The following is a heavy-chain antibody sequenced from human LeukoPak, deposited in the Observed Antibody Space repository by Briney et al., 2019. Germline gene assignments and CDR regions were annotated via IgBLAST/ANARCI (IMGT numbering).Heavy chain of an antibody. J-gene: IGHJ4*02. Sequence: ASVKVSCKASGYTFTSYYMHWVRQAPGQGLEWMGIINPSGGSTSYAQKFQGRVTMTRDTSIRTAYMERSSLISDDTAVYFCARDWYSGNSDYFDYWGQGTLVTVSS. CDR1: GYTFTSYY. V-gene: IGHV1-46*01. D-gene: IGHD1-26*01. CDR2: INPSGGST. CDR3: ARDWYSGNSDYFDY.